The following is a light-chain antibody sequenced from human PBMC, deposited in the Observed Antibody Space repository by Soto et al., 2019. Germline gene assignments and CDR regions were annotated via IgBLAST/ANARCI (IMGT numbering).Light chain of an antibody. CDR3: QQFNSQSGT. CDR1: PAIHGW. J-gene: IGKJ1*01. CDR2: KAS. Sequence: DVRVTPSPSTLSASVGDRVTITFRASPAIHGWLSWYQHKPGKAPNLLIYKASILESGVPSRLSSRRTGTECGLAISSLHVYDFATYYCQQFNSQSGTFGQGTKVDI. V-gene: IGKV1-5*03.